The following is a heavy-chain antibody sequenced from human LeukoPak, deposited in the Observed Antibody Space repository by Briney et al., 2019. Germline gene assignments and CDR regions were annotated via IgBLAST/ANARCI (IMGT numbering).Heavy chain of an antibody. CDR1: GFTFSSYA. CDR3: AKDADYYYGSGNSVDV. CDR2: ISGSGGST. Sequence: GGSLRLSCAASGFTFSSYAMSWVRQAPGKGLEWVSAISGSGGSTYYADSVKGRFTISRDNSKNTLYLQMNSLRAEDTAVYYCAKDADYYYGSGNSVDVWGKGTTVTISS. J-gene: IGHJ6*04. V-gene: IGHV3-23*01. D-gene: IGHD3-10*01.